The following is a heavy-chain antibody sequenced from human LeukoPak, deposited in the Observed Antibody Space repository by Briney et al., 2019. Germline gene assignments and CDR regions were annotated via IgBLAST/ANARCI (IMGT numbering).Heavy chain of an antibody. J-gene: IGHJ6*03. CDR3: ARVIRNDYYMGV. V-gene: IGHV3-21*01. CDR2: ISSSSSYI. Sequence: GGSLRLSCAASGFTFSSYSMNWVRQAPGKGLEWVSSISSSSSYIYYADSVKGRFTISRDNAKNSLYLQVNSLRAEDTAVYYCARVIRNDYYMGVWGKGTTVTVSS. D-gene: IGHD1-14*01. CDR1: GFTFSSYS.